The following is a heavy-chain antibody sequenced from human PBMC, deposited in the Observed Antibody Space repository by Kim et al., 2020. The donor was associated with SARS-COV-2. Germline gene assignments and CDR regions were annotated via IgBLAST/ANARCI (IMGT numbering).Heavy chain of an antibody. J-gene: IGHJ6*02. CDR2: ISTTSKSI. D-gene: IGHD2-21*01. CDR1: GFTFGAYN. Sequence: GGSLRLSCAASGFTFGAYNMNWARQAPGAGLEWVSSISTTSKSIYYADSVKGRFTISRDNAKNSLYLQMNSLRVEDTAVYYCARRSGGLGDYYGMDVWGQWTTVTVSS. V-gene: IGHV3-21*01. CDR3: ARRSGGLGDYYGMDV.